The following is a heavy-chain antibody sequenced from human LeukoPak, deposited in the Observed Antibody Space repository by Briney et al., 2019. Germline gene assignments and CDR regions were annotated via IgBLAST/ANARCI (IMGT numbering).Heavy chain of an antibody. J-gene: IGHJ3*02. D-gene: IGHD5-18*01. V-gene: IGHV4-34*01. Sequence: SETLSLTCAVYGGSFSGYYGSWIRQPPGKGLEWIGEINHSGSTNYNPSLKSRVTISVDTSKNQFSLKLSSVTAADTAVYYCARHKIRRYSYGPGAFDIWGQGTMVTVSS. CDR1: GGSFSGYY. CDR2: INHSGST. CDR3: ARHKIRRYSYGPGAFDI.